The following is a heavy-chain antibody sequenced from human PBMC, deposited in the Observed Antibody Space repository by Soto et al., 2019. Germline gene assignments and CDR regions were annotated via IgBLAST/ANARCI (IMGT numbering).Heavy chain of an antibody. D-gene: IGHD1-26*01. CDR2: ISGSGGST. J-gene: IGHJ4*02. CDR3: AKDLSRLVGATDY. Sequence: EVQLLESGGGLVQPGGSLRLSCAASGFTFSSYAMSWVRQAPGKGLEWVSAISGSGGSTYYADSVKGRFTISRDNSKNTLYLHMNSLRAEDTAVYYCAKDLSRLVGATDYWGQGTLVTVSS. CDR1: GFTFSSYA. V-gene: IGHV3-23*01.